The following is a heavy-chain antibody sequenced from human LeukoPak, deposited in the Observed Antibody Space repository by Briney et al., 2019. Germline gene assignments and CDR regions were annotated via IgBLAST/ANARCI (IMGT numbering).Heavy chain of an antibody. Sequence: GESLKISCRGSGYNFSKYWIGWVRQVPGKGLEWMGIIFPGDSDTRYSPSFQGQVTISADKSISTAYLQWRSLRASDTAMYYCAREPGSDAWGQGTLVTVSS. CDR2: IFPGDSDT. CDR3: AREPGSDA. J-gene: IGHJ5*02. D-gene: IGHD1-14*01. V-gene: IGHV5-51*01. CDR1: GYNFSKYW.